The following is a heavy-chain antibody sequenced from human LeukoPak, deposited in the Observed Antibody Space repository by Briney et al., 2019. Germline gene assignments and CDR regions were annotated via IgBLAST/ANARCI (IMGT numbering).Heavy chain of an antibody. CDR3: ARVGAATFYWYYMDV. CDR1: GFTFSSYW. D-gene: IGHD2-15*01. J-gene: IGHJ6*03. CDR2: IKQDGSDK. Sequence: PGGSLRLSCEASGFTFSSYWMSWVRQAPGKGLEWVANIKQDGSDKYYLDSLKGRFTVFRDNAKNSLYLQINSLRVGDTAVYFCARVGAATFYWYYMDVWGKGTTVTVSS. V-gene: IGHV3-7*01.